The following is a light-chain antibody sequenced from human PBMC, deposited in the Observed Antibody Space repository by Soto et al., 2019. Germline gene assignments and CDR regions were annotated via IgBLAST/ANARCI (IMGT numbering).Light chain of an antibody. J-gene: IGKJ4*01. CDR2: DAS. CDR1: QSVSTY. Sequence: EIVLTQTPATLSLSPGERATLSCRASQSVSTYVTYLAWYQQKPGQAPRLLIYDASNRATGIPARXRGSXYGTDLTLTISILEPEDFAVYYCQQRSNWPAVFGGGTKVDIK. CDR3: QQRSNWPAV. V-gene: IGKV3-11*01.